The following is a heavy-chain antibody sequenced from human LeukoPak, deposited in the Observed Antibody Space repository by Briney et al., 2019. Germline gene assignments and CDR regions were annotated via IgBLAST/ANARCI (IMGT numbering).Heavy chain of an antibody. Sequence: GGSLRLSCEASEISFSTYAMSWVRQAPGRGLEWVAGISARAGSAYYRDSLKGRLTISRDNSKNTLYLQMSDLRPEDTARYYCAKEGSGWFDGRYFDNWGQGTLLTVSS. CDR1: EISFSTYA. J-gene: IGHJ4*02. D-gene: IGHD6-19*01. CDR3: AKEGSGWFDGRYFDN. V-gene: IGHV3-23*02. CDR2: ISARAGSA.